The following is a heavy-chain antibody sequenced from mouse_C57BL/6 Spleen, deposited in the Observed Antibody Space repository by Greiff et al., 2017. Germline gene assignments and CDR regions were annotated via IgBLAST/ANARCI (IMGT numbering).Heavy chain of an antibody. Sequence: ESGPGLVKPSQSLSLTCSVTGYSITSGYYWNWIRQFPGNKLEWMGYISYDGSNNYNPSLKNRISITRDTSKNQFFLKLNSVTTEDTATYYCARENEYDRGDYWGQGTTLTVSS. CDR1: GYSITSGYY. D-gene: IGHD2-4*01. J-gene: IGHJ2*01. CDR3: ARENEYDRGDY. CDR2: ISYDGSN. V-gene: IGHV3-6*01.